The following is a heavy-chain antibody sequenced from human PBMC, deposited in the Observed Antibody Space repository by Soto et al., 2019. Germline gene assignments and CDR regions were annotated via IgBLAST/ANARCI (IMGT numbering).Heavy chain of an antibody. V-gene: IGHV4-31*03. CDR2: IYHSGNT. Sequence: SETLSLTCTVSGGSITTGGSYWSWIRQHPGKGLEWIGNIYHSGNTYYNPSLKSRLTISVDTSKNHFSLMVDSVTAADTAVYYCARARFQVLYGKPYFDSWGQGTPVTVSS. CDR3: ARARFQVLYGKPYFDS. D-gene: IGHD2-2*02. J-gene: IGHJ4*02. CDR1: GGSITTGGSY.